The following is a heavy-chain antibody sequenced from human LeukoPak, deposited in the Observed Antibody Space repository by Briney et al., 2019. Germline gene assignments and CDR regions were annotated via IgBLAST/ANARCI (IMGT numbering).Heavy chain of an antibody. V-gene: IGHV3-23*01. J-gene: IGHJ4*02. CDR2: ISGSGGST. CDR1: GFTFSSYA. CDR3: AKGRYDSSGYIY. Sequence: GSLRLSCAASGFTFSSYAMSWVRQAPGKGLEWVSAISGSGGSTYYADSVKGRFTISRDNSKNTLYLQMNSLRAEDTAVYYCAKGRYDSSGYIYWGQGTLVTVSS. D-gene: IGHD3-22*01.